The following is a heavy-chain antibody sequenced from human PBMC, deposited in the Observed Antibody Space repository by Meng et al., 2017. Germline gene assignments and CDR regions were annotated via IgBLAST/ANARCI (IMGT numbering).Heavy chain of an antibody. CDR2: IYHSGST. V-gene: IGHV4-4*02. J-gene: IGHJ4*02. Sequence: GPGRLNASGTPSLPSALSGGPHRSSTWWRWVRQPPGKGLEWIGEIYHSGSTNYNPSLKSRVTISVDRSKNQFSLKLSSVTAADTAVYYCARFYDSSGNDYWGQGTLVTVSS. D-gene: IGHD3-22*01. CDR3: ARFYDSSGNDY. CDR1: GGPHRSSTW.